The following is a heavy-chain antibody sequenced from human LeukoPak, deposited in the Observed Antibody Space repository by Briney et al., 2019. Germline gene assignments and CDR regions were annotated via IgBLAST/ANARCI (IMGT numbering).Heavy chain of an antibody. Sequence: PGGSLRLSCAASGFIFTDYWMNWVRQAPGKGLEWVAMIKYDGIDKQYLDSVKGRFTISRDNSKNTLYLQMNSLRAEDTAVYYCARDEFDVWGSYRPFDIWGQGTMVTVSS. D-gene: IGHD3-16*02. CDR2: IKYDGIDK. CDR1: GFIFTDYW. J-gene: IGHJ3*02. CDR3: ARDEFDVWGSYRPFDI. V-gene: IGHV3-7*01.